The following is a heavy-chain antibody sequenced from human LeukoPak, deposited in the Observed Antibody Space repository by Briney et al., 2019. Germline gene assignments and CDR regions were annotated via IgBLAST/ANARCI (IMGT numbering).Heavy chain of an antibody. Sequence: ASVKVSCKASGYTFTDYYMHWVRQAPGPGLEWMGWINPNSGGTDYAQKFQGRVTLIRDTSISTAYMELSRLTSDDTAVYYCARGRYCGETSCSDFDSWGQGTLVTVSS. CDR3: ARGRYCGETSCSDFDS. V-gene: IGHV1-2*02. D-gene: IGHD2-2*01. CDR2: INPNSGGT. CDR1: GYTFTDYY. J-gene: IGHJ4*02.